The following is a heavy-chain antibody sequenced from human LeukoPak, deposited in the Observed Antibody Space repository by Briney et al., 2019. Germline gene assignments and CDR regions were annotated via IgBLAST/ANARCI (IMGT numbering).Heavy chain of an antibody. D-gene: IGHD6-6*01. CDR2: ISAYNGDT. CDR3: ARNEERQLVVIEYYGMDV. V-gene: IGHV1-18*01. J-gene: IGHJ6*02. CDR1: GYTFTSYG. Sequence: ASVKVSCKASGYTFTSYGIRWVRQAPGQGLEWMGWISAYNGDTNYAQKFQGGVTMTTDTSTSTAYMELRSMRPADTAVYYCARNEERQLVVIEYYGMDVWGQGTTVTVSS.